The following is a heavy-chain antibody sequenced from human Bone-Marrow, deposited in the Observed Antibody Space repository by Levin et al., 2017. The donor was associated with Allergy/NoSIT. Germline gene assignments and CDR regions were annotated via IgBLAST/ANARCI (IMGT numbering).Heavy chain of an antibody. D-gene: IGHD1-1*01. CDR3: ARWGLTTRDLEGGFDY. Sequence: SQTLSLTCTVSGGSISSGGYYWSWIRQHPGKGLEWIGYIYYSGSTYYNPSLKSRVTISVDTSKNQFSLKLSSVTAADTAVYYCARWGLTTRDLEGGFDYWGQGTLVTVSS. CDR2: IYYSGST. V-gene: IGHV4-31*03. CDR1: GGSISSGGYY. J-gene: IGHJ4*02.